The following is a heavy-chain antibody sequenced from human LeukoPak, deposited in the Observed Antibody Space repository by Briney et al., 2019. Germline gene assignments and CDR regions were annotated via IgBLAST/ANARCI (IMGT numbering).Heavy chain of an antibody. V-gene: IGHV1-3*01. CDR2: INAGNGNT. CDR3: ARDLADCSGWYYWAFDI. D-gene: IGHD6-19*01. J-gene: IGHJ3*02. Sequence: ASVKVSCKASGYTFTSYAMHWVRQAPGQRLEWMGWINAGNGNTKYSQKFQGRVTITRDTSASTAYMELSSLRSEDTAVYYCARDLADCSGWYYWAFDIWGQGTMVTVSS. CDR1: GYTFTSYA.